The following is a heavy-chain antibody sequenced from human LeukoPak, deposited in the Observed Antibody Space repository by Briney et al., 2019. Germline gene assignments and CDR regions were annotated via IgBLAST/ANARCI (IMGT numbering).Heavy chain of an antibody. CDR2: IKEDGTEK. V-gene: IGHV3-7*01. Sequence: GGSLRLSCAASGFNISDFWMTWVRQAPGKRLEWVANIKEDGTEKHLVDSVKGRFTISRDNTKNLLYLQMNSLRGDDTATYYCVRESRPGGAMGLYHNFDYWGQGTLVAVSS. CDR3: VRESRPGGAMGLYHNFDY. CDR1: GFNISDFW. J-gene: IGHJ4*02. D-gene: IGHD3-16*01.